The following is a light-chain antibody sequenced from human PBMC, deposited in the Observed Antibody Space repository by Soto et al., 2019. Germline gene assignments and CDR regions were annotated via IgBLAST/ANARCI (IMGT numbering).Light chain of an antibody. CDR1: QSVGSD. Sequence: EIVLTQSPGTLSLSPGASATLSCRASQSVGSDLAWYQQKPGQAPRLVIYGAFTRATGIPARFSGSGSGTEFTLTISSLQSEDLAVYYCQQYNNWPPWTVGQGTKVDIK. V-gene: IGKV3-15*01. J-gene: IGKJ1*01. CDR3: QQYNNWPPWT. CDR2: GAF.